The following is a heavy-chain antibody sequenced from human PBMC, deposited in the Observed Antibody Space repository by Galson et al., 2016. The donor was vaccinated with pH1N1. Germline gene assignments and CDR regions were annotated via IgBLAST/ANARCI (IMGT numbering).Heavy chain of an antibody. CDR1: GLSLSTSGMC. CDR2: IAWDDGQ. V-gene: IGHV2-70*01. Sequence: PALVKPTQTLTLTCTFSGLSLSTSGMCVSWIRQPPGKALEWLALIAWDDGQYYSTSLKTRLTISKDTSKNQVVLTMTNMDPVYTATYYCARLDYGDYSGYFEYWGQGTLVTVSS. D-gene: IGHD4-17*01. J-gene: IGHJ4*02. CDR3: ARLDYGDYSGYFEY.